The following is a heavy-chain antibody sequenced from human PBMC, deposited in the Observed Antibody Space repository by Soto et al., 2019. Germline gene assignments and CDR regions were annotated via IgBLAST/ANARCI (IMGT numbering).Heavy chain of an antibody. CDR1: GYSFTSYW. V-gene: IGHV5-10-1*01. CDR3: ARQVVGPTVTTRNAAGFDY. D-gene: IGHD4-17*01. J-gene: IGHJ4*02. Sequence: GESLKISCKGSGYSFTSYWISWVRQMPVKGLEWMGRIDPSDSYTNYSPSFQGHVTISADKSISTAYLQWSSLKASDTAMYYCARQVVGPTVTTRNAAGFDYWGQGTLVTVSS. CDR2: IDPSDSYT.